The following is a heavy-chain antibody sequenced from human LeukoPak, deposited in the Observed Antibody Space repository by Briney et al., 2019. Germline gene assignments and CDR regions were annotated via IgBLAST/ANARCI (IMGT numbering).Heavy chain of an antibody. D-gene: IGHD4-17*01. Sequence: GGSLRLSCAASGFTFTNYWMIWVRQAPGKGLEGVATIKQDESEKYYVDSVKDRFTIPRDNPKDSVFLHMKSLSAEDTAVYYCAKSGDYVHYYYYYMDVWGKGTTVTISS. CDR1: GFTFTNYW. CDR3: AKSGDYVHYYYYYMDV. CDR2: IKQDESEK. V-gene: IGHV3-7*01. J-gene: IGHJ6*03.